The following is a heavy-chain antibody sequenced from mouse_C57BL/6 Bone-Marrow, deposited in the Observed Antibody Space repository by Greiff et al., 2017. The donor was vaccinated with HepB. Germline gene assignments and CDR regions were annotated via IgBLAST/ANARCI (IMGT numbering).Heavy chain of an antibody. CDR3: ARKKVNWDYFDY. J-gene: IGHJ2*01. CDR2: IYPGSGNT. D-gene: IGHD4-1*01. CDR1: GYTFTDYY. V-gene: IGHV1-76*01. Sequence: VRLMESGAELVRPGASVKLSCKASGYTFTDYYINWVKQRPGQGLEWIARIYPGSGNTYYNEKFKGKATLTAEKSSSTAYMQLSSLTSEDSAVYFCARKKVNWDYFDYWGQGTTLTVSS.